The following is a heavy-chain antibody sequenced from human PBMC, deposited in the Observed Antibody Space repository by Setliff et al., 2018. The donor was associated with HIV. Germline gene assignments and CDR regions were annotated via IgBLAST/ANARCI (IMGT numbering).Heavy chain of an antibody. J-gene: IGHJ4*02. CDR3: ARDGLEGDMAGRQRTYVFDY. D-gene: IGHD2-15*01. CDR1: GFTFDDHA. Sequence: GGSLRLSCAASGFTFDDHAMHWVRQTPGKGLEWVSGISWNSDSIGYADSVKGRFTISRDNAKNSLYLQMNSLRAEDTAVYYCARDGLEGDMAGRQRTYVFDYWGQGTLVTVSS. CDR2: ISWNSDSI. V-gene: IGHV3-9*01.